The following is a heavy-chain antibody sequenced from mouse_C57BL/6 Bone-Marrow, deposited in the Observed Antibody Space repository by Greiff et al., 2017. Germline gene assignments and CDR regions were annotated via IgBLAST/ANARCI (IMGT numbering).Heavy chain of an antibody. CDR2: IDPSDSYT. J-gene: IGHJ2*01. Sequence: QRQQPVAELVKPGASVKLSCKASGYTFTSYWMQWVKQRPGQGLEWIGEIDPSDSYTNYNQKFKGKATLTVDTSSSTDYMQLSSLTSEDSAVYYCARNGYYGSSPYYFDYWGQGTTLTVSS. D-gene: IGHD1-1*01. CDR1: GYTFTSYW. V-gene: IGHV1-50*01. CDR3: ARNGYYGSSPYYFDY.